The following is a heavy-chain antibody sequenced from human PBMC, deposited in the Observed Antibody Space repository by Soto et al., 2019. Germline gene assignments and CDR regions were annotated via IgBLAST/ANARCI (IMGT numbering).Heavy chain of an antibody. Sequence: KLSLTCTVSGGSIDRAEFDWSWIRQPPGEGLEWIGYIYNSGSTSYNPSLRSRVSISVDTSKDQFSLKLSSVTAADTAVYYCAIFSRFNDYRDVLDV. J-gene: IGHJ3*01. CDR3: AIFSRFNDYRDVLDV. D-gene: IGHD1-1*01. V-gene: IGHV4-30-4*01. CDR2: IYNSGST. CDR1: GGSIDRAEFD.